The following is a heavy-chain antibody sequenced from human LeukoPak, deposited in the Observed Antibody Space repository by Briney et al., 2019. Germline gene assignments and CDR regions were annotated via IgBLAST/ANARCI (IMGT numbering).Heavy chain of an antibody. CDR3: ARDVGMNSDY. J-gene: IGHJ4*02. CDR2: ISSSGNTI. CDR1: GFTFSSYE. V-gene: IGHV3-48*03. D-gene: IGHD1-1*01. Sequence: PGGSLRLSCVTSGFTFSSYEMNWVRQAPGKGLEWVSYISSSGNTIYYAHSVKGRFTISRDNARNSLYLQMNNLRAEDAAVYYCARDVGMNSDYWGQGTLVTVSP.